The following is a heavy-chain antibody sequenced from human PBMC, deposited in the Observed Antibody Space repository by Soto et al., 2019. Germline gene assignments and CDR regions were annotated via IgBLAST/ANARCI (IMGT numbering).Heavy chain of an antibody. CDR3: ARNEYSSSSIDY. CDR2: ISSSESTI. D-gene: IGHD6-6*01. Sequence: QVQLVESGGGLVKPEGSLRLSCAASGFTFSDYYMNWIRQAPGKGLEWVSYISSSESTIYYADSVKGRFTISRDNANNSLYLQMNSLRAEDTAVYYCARNEYSSSSIDYWGQGTLVTVSS. J-gene: IGHJ4*02. CDR1: GFTFSDYY. V-gene: IGHV3-11*01.